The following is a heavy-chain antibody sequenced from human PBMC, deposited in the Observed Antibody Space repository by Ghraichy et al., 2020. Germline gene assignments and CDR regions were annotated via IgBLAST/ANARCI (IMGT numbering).Heavy chain of an antibody. Sequence: GESLNISCAVSGFTFSIYWMSWVRQAPGKGLEWVANIKQDGSDKYYVDSVKGRFTISSDNAKKSLYLQMNSLRAEDTAVYYCARGKGWRDAFDIWGQGTMVTVSS. V-gene: IGHV3-7*03. D-gene: IGHD2-15*01. CDR1: GFTFSIYW. CDR2: IKQDGSDK. J-gene: IGHJ3*02. CDR3: ARGKGWRDAFDI.